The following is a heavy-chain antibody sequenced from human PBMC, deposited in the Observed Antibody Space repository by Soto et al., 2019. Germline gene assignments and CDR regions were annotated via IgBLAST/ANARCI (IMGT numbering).Heavy chain of an antibody. V-gene: IGHV3-23*01. J-gene: IGHJ4*02. CDR3: ARDIFDILTGWPRYYFDY. D-gene: IGHD3-9*01. CDR2: ISASAFTT. Sequence: GGSLRLSCAASGFTFSNYAISWVRQAPGKGLEWVSSISASAFTTYYADSVKGRFTISRDNSNNKVYLHMNSLRSEDTAVYYCARDIFDILTGWPRYYFDYWGQGTPVTVSS. CDR1: GFTFSNYA.